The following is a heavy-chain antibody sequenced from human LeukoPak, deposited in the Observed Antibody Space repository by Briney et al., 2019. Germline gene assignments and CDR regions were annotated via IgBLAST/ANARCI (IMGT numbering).Heavy chain of an antibody. Sequence: GSLRLSCAASGFTFSNAWMSWVRQAPGKGLEWVGRIKSKTDGGTTDYAAPVKGRFTISRDDSKNTLYLQMNSLKTEDTAVYYCTTNSRNEGLLDYWGQGTLVTVSS. D-gene: IGHD3-10*01. CDR1: GFTFSNAW. CDR2: IKSKTDGGTT. J-gene: IGHJ4*02. CDR3: TTNSRNEGLLDY. V-gene: IGHV3-15*01.